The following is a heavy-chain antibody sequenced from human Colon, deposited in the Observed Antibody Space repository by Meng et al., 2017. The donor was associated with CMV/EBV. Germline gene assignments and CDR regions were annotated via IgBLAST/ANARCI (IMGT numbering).Heavy chain of an antibody. D-gene: IGHD2-2*01. V-gene: IGHV3-30*02. CDR1: GFSFSKYG. CDR2: IRYDESKR. Sequence: GESLKISCAASGFSFSKYGMHWVRQAPGKGLEWVTFIRYDESKRYYADSVKGRFSLSRDNSKNTLYLQMNSLREEDTAVYYCARIKGYCSSDSCYPDYWGQGTLVTVSS. J-gene: IGHJ4*02. CDR3: ARIKGYCSSDSCYPDY.